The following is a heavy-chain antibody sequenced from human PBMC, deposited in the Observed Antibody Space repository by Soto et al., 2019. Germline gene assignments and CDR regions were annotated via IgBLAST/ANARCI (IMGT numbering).Heavy chain of an antibody. V-gene: IGHV3-49*03. D-gene: IGHD6-19*01. Sequence: LSCAASGDSVDVSAMGWFRQAPGKGLEWVGFIRSKAYGGTTEYAASVKGRFTISRDDSKSIAYLQMNSLKTEDTAVYYCTRDPRSSGSRQDYYGMDVWGQAPTVT. CDR2: IRSKAYGGTT. CDR3: TRDPRSSGSRQDYYGMDV. CDR1: GDSVDVSA. J-gene: IGHJ6*02.